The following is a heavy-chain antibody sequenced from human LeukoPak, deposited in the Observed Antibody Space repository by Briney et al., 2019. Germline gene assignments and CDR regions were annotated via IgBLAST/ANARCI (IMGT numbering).Heavy chain of an antibody. D-gene: IGHD3-10*01. CDR2: INSDGRST. Sequence: PGGSLRLSCAASGFTFSTYWMHWVRQAPGTGLVWVSLINSDGRSTNYADSVKGRFTISRDNAKNTLYLQMNSLRAEDTAVYYCARAEGSGSSFDYWGQGTLVTVSS. V-gene: IGHV3-74*01. CDR3: ARAEGSGSSFDY. CDR1: GFTFSTYW. J-gene: IGHJ4*02.